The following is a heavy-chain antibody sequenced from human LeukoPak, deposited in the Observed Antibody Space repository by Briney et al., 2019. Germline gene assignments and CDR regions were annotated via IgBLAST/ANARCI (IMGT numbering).Heavy chain of an antibody. CDR3: VRTSRSISSDY. D-gene: IGHD3-3*02. V-gene: IGHV3-7*01. CDR2: IKQDGSVK. J-gene: IGHJ4*02. Sequence: GGSLRLSCEASGSIFSNYWMSWVRQAPGKGLEWVANIKQDGSVKNYVDSMEGRFIISRDNAKNLLYLQMNSLGAEDTAVYYCVRTSRSISSDYWGQGTQVTVSS. CDR1: GSIFSNYW.